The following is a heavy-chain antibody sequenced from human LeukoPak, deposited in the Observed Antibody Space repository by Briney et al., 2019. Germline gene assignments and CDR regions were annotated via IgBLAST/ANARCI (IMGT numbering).Heavy chain of an antibody. CDR2: IYPSGST. V-gene: IGHV4-4*07. CDR3: ARENSGSYREFDY. CDR1: GGSISSYY. Sequence: SETLSLTCTVSGGSISSYYWTWIRQPAGKGLEWIGRIYPSGSTDYNPSLKSRVTMSVDTSKNQFSLKLSSVTAADTAVYYCARENSGSYREFDYWGQGTLVTVSS. J-gene: IGHJ4*02. D-gene: IGHD1-26*01.